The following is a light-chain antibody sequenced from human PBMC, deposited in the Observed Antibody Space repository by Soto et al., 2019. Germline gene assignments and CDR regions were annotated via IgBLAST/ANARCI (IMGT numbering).Light chain of an antibody. Sequence: QSVLTQPPSASGSPGHSVTISCTGSSSDVGNYNYVSWYQQHPGKAPKLMIYEVSKRPSGVPDRFSGSTSGNTASLTVSGLQAEDEADYCCSSYAGSTVVFGGGTKLTVL. CDR1: SSDVGNYNY. CDR2: EVS. J-gene: IGLJ2*01. CDR3: SSYAGSTVV. V-gene: IGLV2-8*01.